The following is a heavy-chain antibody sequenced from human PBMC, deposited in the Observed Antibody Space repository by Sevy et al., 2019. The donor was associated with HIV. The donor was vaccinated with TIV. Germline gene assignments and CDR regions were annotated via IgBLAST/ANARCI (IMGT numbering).Heavy chain of an antibody. CDR2: IYYSGST. V-gene: IGHV4-39*01. Sequence: SETLSLTCTVSGGSISSSSYYWGWIRQPPGKGLEWIGSIYYSGSTYYNPSLKSRVTISVDTSKNQFSLKLSSVTAADTAVYYCARHDVVTALINDAFDIWGQGTMVTVSS. CDR1: GGSISSSSYY. CDR3: ARHDVVTALINDAFDI. D-gene: IGHD2-21*02. J-gene: IGHJ3*02.